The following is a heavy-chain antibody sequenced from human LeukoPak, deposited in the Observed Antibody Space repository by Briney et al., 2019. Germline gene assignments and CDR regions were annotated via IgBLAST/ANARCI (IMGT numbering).Heavy chain of an antibody. Sequence: SETLSLTCTVSGGSISSYYWSWIRQPPGKGLEWIGYIYYSGSTNYNPSLKSRVTISVDTSKNQFSLKLSSVTAADTAVYYCARGKSRSGSYNYYYYYYMDVWGKGTTVIVSS. CDR2: IYYSGST. CDR3: ARGKSRSGSYNYYYYYYMDV. D-gene: IGHD1-26*01. V-gene: IGHV4-59*01. J-gene: IGHJ6*03. CDR1: GGSISSYY.